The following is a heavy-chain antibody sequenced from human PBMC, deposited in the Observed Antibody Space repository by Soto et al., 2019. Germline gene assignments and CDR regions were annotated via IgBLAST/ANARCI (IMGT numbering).Heavy chain of an antibody. V-gene: IGHV1-18*01. CDR1: GYSFTSYG. CDR3: ARDLTIVPATHPRLENYGMDV. CDR2: VSPYNGHT. J-gene: IGHJ6*02. D-gene: IGHD2-2*01. Sequence: QVQLVQSAAEVKKPGASVKVSCKASGYSFTSYGISWVRRAPGQGLEWMGWVSPYNGHTQFAQRFQGRVTMTTDTSTKTVYMELRNLRSDDTAHYYCARDLTIVPATHPRLENYGMDVWGQGTTVIVSS.